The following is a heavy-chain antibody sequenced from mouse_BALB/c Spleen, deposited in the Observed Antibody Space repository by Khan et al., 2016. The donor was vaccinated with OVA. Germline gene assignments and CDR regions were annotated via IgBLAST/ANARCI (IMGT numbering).Heavy chain of an antibody. Sequence: EVQVVESGGDLVKPGGSLKLSCAASGFTFSTYGMSWVRQTPDKRLEWVATISTGGSYTYYPDSVKGRFTISRDNAKNTLYLQMGSLKSEDTAMFYCARLAYYYDSDGFAYWGQGTLVTVSA. D-gene: IGHD1-1*01. CDR2: ISTGGSYT. CDR1: GFTFSTYG. V-gene: IGHV5-6*01. J-gene: IGHJ3*01. CDR3: ARLAYYYDSDGFAY.